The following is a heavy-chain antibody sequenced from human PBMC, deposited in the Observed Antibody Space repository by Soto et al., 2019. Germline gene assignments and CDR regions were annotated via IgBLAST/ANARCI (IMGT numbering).Heavy chain of an antibody. J-gene: IGHJ5*02. D-gene: IGHD1-26*01. CDR2: ISGSGFKK. V-gene: IGHV3-23*01. CDR3: AKNQGVELVPLATVDWFDP. Sequence: VGSLRLSCAASGFIFENFGMSWVRQAPGKGLEWISSISGSGFKKYYADSVKGRFTISRDNSKSTVYLELNNLSAEDTAVYHCAKNQGVELVPLATVDWFDPWGQGSVVTVSS. CDR1: GFIFENFG.